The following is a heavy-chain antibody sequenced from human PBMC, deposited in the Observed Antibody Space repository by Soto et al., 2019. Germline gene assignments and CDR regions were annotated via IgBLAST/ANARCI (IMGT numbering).Heavy chain of an antibody. J-gene: IGHJ5*02. D-gene: IGHD1-26*01. CDR2: ISGSGFKK. V-gene: IGHV3-23*01. CDR3: AKNQGVELVPLATVDWFDP. Sequence: VGSLRLSCAASGFIFENFGMSWVRQAPGKGLEWISSISGSGFKKYYADSVKGRFTISRDNSKSTVYLELNNLSAEDTAVYHCAKNQGVELVPLATVDWFDPWGQGSVVTVSS. CDR1: GFIFENFG.